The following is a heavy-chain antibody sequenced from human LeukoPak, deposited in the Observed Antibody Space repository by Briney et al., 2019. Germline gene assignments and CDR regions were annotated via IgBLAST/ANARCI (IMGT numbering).Heavy chain of an antibody. CDR2: FDPEDGET. CDR3: ATFRVGTYCSGGSCYGPPSYYFDY. CDR1: GYTLTELS. V-gene: IGHV1-24*01. Sequence: ASVKVSCKVSGYTLTELSMHWVRQAPGKGLEWMGGFDPEDGETIYAQKFQGRVTMTEDTSTDTAYMELSSLRSEDTAVYYCATFRVGTYCSGGSCYGPPSYYFDYWGQGTLVTVSS. J-gene: IGHJ4*02. D-gene: IGHD2-15*01.